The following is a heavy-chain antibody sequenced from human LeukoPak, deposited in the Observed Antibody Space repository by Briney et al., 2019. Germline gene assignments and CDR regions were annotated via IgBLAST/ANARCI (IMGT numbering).Heavy chain of an antibody. D-gene: IGHD3-3*01. V-gene: IGHV1-3*01. CDR3: AREGHYYDFWSGYAETPNWFDP. CDR2: INAGNGNT. Sequence: EASVKVSCKASGYTFTSYAMHWVCQAPGQRLEWMGWINAGNGNTKYSQKFQGRVTITRDTSASTAYMELSSLRSEDTAVYYCAREGHYYDFWSGYAETPNWFDPWGQGTLVTVSS. J-gene: IGHJ5*02. CDR1: GYTFTSYA.